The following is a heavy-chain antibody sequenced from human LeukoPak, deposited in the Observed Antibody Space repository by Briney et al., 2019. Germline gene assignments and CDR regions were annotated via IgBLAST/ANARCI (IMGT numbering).Heavy chain of an antibody. CDR2: ISGSGAST. CDR3: AREGGFYRPLDY. V-gene: IGHV3-23*01. J-gene: IGHJ4*02. Sequence: GGSLRLSCAASGFTFSSYDMTWVRQAPGKGLEWVSGISGSGASTYYADSVKGRFTISRDNSENTLYLQMKSLRAEDTAVYYCAREGGFYRPLDYSGQGTLVTVSS. CDR1: GFTFSSYD. D-gene: IGHD3-3*01.